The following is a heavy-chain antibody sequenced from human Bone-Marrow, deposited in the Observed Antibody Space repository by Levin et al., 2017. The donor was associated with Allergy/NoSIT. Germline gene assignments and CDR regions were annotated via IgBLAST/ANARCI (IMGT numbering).Heavy chain of an antibody. J-gene: IGHJ1*01. CDR3: SRQDEIGPRLTGPPEYVHQ. Sequence: SETLSLTCTVSGGGSMRSSSYYWGWIRQPPGKGLEWIGSIYYSGSTHYNPSLKSRVSMSIDTSTTRFFLKLSPLTAPDTAISFCSRQDEIGPRLTGPPEYVHQWGQGTLVTVSS. D-gene: IGHD2/OR15-2a*01. V-gene: IGHV4-39*01. CDR2: IYYSGST. CDR1: GGGSMRSSSYY.